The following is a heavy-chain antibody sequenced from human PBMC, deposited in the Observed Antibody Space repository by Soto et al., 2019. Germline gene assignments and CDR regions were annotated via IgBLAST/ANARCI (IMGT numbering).Heavy chain of an antibody. CDR2: ITGSGGGT. J-gene: IGHJ4*02. CDR3: ANRSLTAAGFDY. CDR1: GFTFSNYA. V-gene: IGHV3-23*01. Sequence: EVQLLESGGGLVQPGWSLRLSCAASGFTFSNYAMTWVRQAPGKGLEWVSVITGSGGGTYFVDSVKGRFTISRDNSKNTVYLQMNSQRGEDTAVYYCANRSLTAAGFDYWRQGTLVTVSS. D-gene: IGHD6-13*01.